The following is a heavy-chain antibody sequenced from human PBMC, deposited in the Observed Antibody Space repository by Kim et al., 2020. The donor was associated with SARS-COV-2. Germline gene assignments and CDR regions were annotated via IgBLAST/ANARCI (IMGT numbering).Heavy chain of an antibody. CDR2: INHSGST. J-gene: IGHJ4*02. CDR1: GGSFSGYY. V-gene: IGHV4-34*01. CDR3: ARVTQWLRLWRYFDY. D-gene: IGHD5-12*01. Sequence: SETLSLTCAVYGGSFSGYYWSWIRQPPGKGLEWIGEINHSGSTNYNPSLKSRVTISVDTSKNQFSLKLSSVTAADTAVYYCARVTQWLRLWRYFDYWGQGTLVTVSS.